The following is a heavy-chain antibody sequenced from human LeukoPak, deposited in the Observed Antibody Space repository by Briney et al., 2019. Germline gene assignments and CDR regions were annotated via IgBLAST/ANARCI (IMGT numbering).Heavy chain of an antibody. CDR2: IIPIFGTA. CDR3: GTEYYYDSSGFTTKYFQH. D-gene: IGHD3-22*01. CDR1: GGTFSSYA. Sequence: SVKVSCKASGGTFSSYAISWVRQAPGQGLEWMGGIIPIFGTANYAQKFQGRVTITADESTSTAYMELSSLRSEDTAVYYCGTEYYYDSSGFTTKYFQHWGQGTLVTVSS. J-gene: IGHJ1*01. V-gene: IGHV1-69*13.